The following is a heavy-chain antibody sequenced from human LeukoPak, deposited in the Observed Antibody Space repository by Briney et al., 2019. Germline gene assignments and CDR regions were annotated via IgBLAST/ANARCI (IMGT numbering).Heavy chain of an antibody. V-gene: IGHV3-23*01. D-gene: IGHD3-22*01. J-gene: IGHJ4*02. Sequence: GGSLRLSCAASGFTFSNYAMSWVRQAPGKGLEWVSDINGGGGSTYYADSVKGRFTISRDNSKNTLYLQMNSLRAEDMALYYCAKGSSHYDSSGFLYFDYWGQGTLVTVSS. CDR2: INGGGGST. CDR3: AKGSSHYDSSGFLYFDY. CDR1: GFTFSNYA.